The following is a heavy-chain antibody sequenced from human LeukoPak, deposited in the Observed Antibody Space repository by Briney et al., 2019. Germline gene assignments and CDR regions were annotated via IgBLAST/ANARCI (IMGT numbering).Heavy chain of an antibody. CDR2: ISYDGRNK. V-gene: IGHV3-30*03. CDR1: GFIFSSYG. CDR3: ARVPRYYGSGSIDY. D-gene: IGHD3-10*01. J-gene: IGHJ4*02. Sequence: GRSLRLSCAASGFIFSSYGMHWVRQVPGKGLEWVAVISYDGRNKHYVDSVKGRFIISRDNAKNSLYLQMNSLRAEDTAVYYCARVPRYYGSGSIDYWGQGTLVTVSS.